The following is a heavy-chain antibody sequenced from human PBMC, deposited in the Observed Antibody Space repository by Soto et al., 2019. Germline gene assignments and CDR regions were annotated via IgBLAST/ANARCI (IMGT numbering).Heavy chain of an antibody. D-gene: IGHD3-16*01. CDR1: GYIFVNYG. CDR2: ISPYSGNT. CDR3: PMVDNYVTPTPQDV. J-gene: IGHJ6*02. Sequence: QVQLVQSGDEVRKPGSSVKVSCKASGYIFVNYGIAWVRQAPGQGLEWMGWISPYSGNTHYASKVQGRPTMTTDTTTTTAFMALGGLTSDDTAVYYCPMVDNYVTPTPQDVWGQGTTVTVSS. V-gene: IGHV1-18*01.